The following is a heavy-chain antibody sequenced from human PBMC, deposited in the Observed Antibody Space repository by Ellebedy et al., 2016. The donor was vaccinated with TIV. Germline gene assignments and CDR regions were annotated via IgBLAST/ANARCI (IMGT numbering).Heavy chain of an antibody. CDR1: GFNFRSYW. J-gene: IGHJ5*02. CDR3: ARRASYGDYAVQVNPWFDP. Sequence: PGGSLRLSCAASGFNFRSYWMTWVRQAPGKGLEWVAKIRQEGDEIYYVESVKGRFTISRANAKNSLFLQMNSLRVEDTAVYSCARRASYGDYAVQVNPWFDPWGQGTLVTVSS. CDR2: IRQEGDEI. D-gene: IGHD4-17*01. V-gene: IGHV3-7*01.